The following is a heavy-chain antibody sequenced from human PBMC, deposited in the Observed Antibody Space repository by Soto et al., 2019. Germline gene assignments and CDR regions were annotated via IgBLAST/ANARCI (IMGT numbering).Heavy chain of an antibody. V-gene: IGHV1-18*01. J-gene: IGHJ4*02. CDR1: GYTFTSYG. CDR2: ISAYNGNT. CDR3: ARVLVRATPVDY. D-gene: IGHD1-26*01. Sequence: ASVKVSCKASGYTFTSYGISWVRQAPGQGLEWMGWISAYNGNTNYAQKLQGRVTMTTDTSTSTAYMELSSLRSEDTAVYYCARVLVRATPVDYWGQGTLVTVSS.